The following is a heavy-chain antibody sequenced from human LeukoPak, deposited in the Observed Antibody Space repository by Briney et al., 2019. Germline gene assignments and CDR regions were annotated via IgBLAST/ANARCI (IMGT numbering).Heavy chain of an antibody. V-gene: IGHV4-61*02. Sequence: SQTLSLTCTVSGGSISSGSYYWSWIRQPAGKGLEWIGRIYTSGSTNYNPSLKSRVTISVDTSKNQFSLKLSSVTAADTAVYYCARHYDFWSGSEVVRQGYWGQGTLVTVSS. J-gene: IGHJ4*02. CDR2: IYTSGST. CDR1: GGSISSGSYY. D-gene: IGHD3-3*01. CDR3: ARHYDFWSGSEVVRQGY.